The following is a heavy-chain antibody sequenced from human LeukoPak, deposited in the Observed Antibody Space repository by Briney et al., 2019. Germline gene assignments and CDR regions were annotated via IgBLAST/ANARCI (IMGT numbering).Heavy chain of an antibody. Sequence: PSETLSLTCTVSGGSISSSSYYWGWIRQPPRKGLEWIGSIYYSGSTYYNPSLKSRVTISVDTSKNQFSLKLSSVTAADTAVYYCARAHDYGDYTFGWYFDYWGQGTLVTVSS. CDR3: ARAHDYGDYTFGWYFDY. CDR2: IYYSGST. CDR1: GGSISSSSYY. J-gene: IGHJ4*02. D-gene: IGHD4-17*01. V-gene: IGHV4-39*07.